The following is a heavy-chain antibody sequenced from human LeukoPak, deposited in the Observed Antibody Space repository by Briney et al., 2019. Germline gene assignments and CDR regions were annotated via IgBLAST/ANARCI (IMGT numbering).Heavy chain of an antibody. CDR1: GFTFSSYG. V-gene: IGHV3-30*18. CDR2: ISYDGSNK. D-gene: IGHD5-18*01. CDR3: AKDLYSYGTHFDY. Sequence: GRSLRLSCAASGFTFSSYGMHWVRQAPGKGLEWVAVISYDGSNKYYADSVKGRFTISRDNSKNTLYLQMSSLRAEDTAVYYCAKDLYSYGTHFDYWGQGTLVTVSS. J-gene: IGHJ4*02.